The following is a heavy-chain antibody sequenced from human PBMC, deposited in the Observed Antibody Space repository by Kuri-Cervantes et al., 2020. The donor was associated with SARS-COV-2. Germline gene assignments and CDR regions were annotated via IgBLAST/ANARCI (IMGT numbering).Heavy chain of an antibody. V-gene: IGHV3-15*01. Sequence: GESLKISCAASGFTFSLYNMNWVRQVPGKGLEWVGRIKSESDGGTTDYAAPVKGRFTISRDDSKDTLYLQMNRLNIEDTAVYYCTTGGAQWGQGTLVTVSS. J-gene: IGHJ4*02. CDR1: GFTFSLYN. CDR3: TTGGAQ. CDR2: IKSESDGGTT. D-gene: IGHD1-26*01.